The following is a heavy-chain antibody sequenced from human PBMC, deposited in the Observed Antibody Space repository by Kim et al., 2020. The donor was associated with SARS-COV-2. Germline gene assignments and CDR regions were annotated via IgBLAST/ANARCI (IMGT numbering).Heavy chain of an antibody. CDR3: ARRAVPAAMMDYYYGMDV. Sequence: GESLKISCKGSGYSFTSYWISWVRQMPGKGLEWMGRIDPSDSYTNYSPSFQGHVTISADKSISTAYLQWSSLKASDTAMYYCARRAVPAAMMDYYYGMDVWGQGTTVTVSS. D-gene: IGHD2-2*01. CDR2: IDPSDSYT. CDR1: GYSFTSYW. J-gene: IGHJ6*02. V-gene: IGHV5-10-1*01.